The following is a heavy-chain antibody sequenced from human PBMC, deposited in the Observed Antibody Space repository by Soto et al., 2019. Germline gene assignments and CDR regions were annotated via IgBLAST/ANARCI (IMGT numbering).Heavy chain of an antibody. J-gene: IGHJ3*02. CDR2: IIPNYEAA. CDR1: GGSFNNYD. V-gene: IGHV1-69*06. D-gene: IGHD4-17*01. CDR3: ARYWNAGTLYGAFDI. Sequence: QVQLVQSGAEVRKPGSSVKVSCEASGGSFNNYDISWLRQAPGQGLEWMGGIIPNYEAANYAQKFRGRLTITADKATNTAYLELNSLRPEDTATYFCARYWNAGTLYGAFDIWGQGTTVIVSS.